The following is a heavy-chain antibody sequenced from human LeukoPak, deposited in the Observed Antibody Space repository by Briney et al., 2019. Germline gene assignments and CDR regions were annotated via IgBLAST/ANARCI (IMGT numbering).Heavy chain of an antibody. J-gene: IGHJ6*04. CDR3: ARGFYYGLDV. CDR2: ISGSSNYI. Sequence: PGGSLRLSCAASGFTFTSYSMNWVRQAPGKGLEWVSSISGSSNYIYCADSVRGRFTVSRDNAKNSLYLQMNSLRAEDTAVYYCARGFYYGLDVWGKGTTVTISS. V-gene: IGHV3-21*01. CDR1: GFTFTSYS.